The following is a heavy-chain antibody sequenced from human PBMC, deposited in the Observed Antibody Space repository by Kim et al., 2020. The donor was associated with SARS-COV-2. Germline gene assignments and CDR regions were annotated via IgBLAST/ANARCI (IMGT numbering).Heavy chain of an antibody. CDR2: FDSEEGKI. V-gene: IGHV1-24*01. J-gene: IGHJ4*02. Sequence: ASVKVSCKVSGYALRELSMHWVRQAPGKGLEWMGGFDSEEGKILYAQKFQGRVTMTEYISTDKAYMELSSLSSEDTAVYYCATGLKGSTKKNYWGQGTLVSVSS. D-gene: IGHD2-8*01. CDR1: GYALRELS. CDR3: ATGLKGSTKKNY.